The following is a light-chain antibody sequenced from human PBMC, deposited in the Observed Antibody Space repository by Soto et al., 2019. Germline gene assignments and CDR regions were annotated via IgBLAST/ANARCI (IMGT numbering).Light chain of an antibody. Sequence: HSALTQPASVSCSPGHSITVSGTGSSNDVGYSNYVSLYQQHAGKAPKLMIYEVNHRPSGVSDRFSGSKSGNTASLTISGLQAEDEADYYCSSYSNTTTRYVFGAGTKVTVL. J-gene: IGLJ1*01. CDR1: SNDVGYSNY. V-gene: IGLV2-14*01. CDR2: EVN. CDR3: SSYSNTTTRYV.